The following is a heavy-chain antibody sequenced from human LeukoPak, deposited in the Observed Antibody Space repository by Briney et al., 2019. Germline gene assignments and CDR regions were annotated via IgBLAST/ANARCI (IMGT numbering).Heavy chain of an antibody. V-gene: IGHV4-34*01. CDR2: INHSGST. CDR3: ARMPDYYDSSGYSVYFDY. J-gene: IGHJ4*02. D-gene: IGHD3-22*01. Sequence: SETLSLTCAVYGGSFSGYYWSWIRQPPGKGLEWIGEINHSGSTNYNPSLKSRVTISEDTSKNQFSLKLSSVTAADTAVYYCARMPDYYDSSGYSVYFDYWGQGTLVTVSS. CDR1: GGSFSGYY.